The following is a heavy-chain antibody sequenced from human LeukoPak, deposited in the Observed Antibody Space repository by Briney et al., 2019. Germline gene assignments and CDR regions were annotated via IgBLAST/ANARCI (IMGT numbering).Heavy chain of an antibody. CDR2: IRSEANSYAT. D-gene: IGHD4-23*01. CDR3: TSFLGDPRIGYYGGNSGPGGV. CDR1: GFTFSGSA. Sequence: GGSLKLSCAASGFTFSGSAMHWVRQASGKGLEWVGRIRSEANSYATAYAASVKGRFTISRDDSKNTAYLQMNSLKTEDTAVYYCTSFLGDPRIGYYGGNSGPGGVWGQGTLVTVSS. J-gene: IGHJ4*02. V-gene: IGHV3-73*01.